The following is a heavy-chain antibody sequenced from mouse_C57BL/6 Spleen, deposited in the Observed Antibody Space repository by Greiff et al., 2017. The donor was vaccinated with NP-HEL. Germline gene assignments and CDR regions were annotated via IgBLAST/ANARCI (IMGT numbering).Heavy chain of an antibody. J-gene: IGHJ3*01. V-gene: IGHV8-8*01. D-gene: IGHD2-3*01. CDR2: IWWDDDK. Sequence: QVTLKESGPGILQPSQTLSLTCSFSGFSLSTFGMGVGWIRQPSGKGLEWLAHIWWDDDKYYNPALKSRLTISKDTSKNQVFLKIANVDTADTATYYCARMRDDGYYSWFAYWGQGTLVTVSA. CDR1: GFSLSTFGMG. CDR3: ARMRDDGYYSWFAY.